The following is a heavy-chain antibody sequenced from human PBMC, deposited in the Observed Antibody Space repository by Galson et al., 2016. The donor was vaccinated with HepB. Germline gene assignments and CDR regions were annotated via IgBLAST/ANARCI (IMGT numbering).Heavy chain of an antibody. CDR2: INGGNANT. Sequence: SVKVSCKASGYTFAAYAMHWVRQAPGQRLEWMGWINGGNANTRYSQKFQGRVTISRDTSASTAYMELSSLRSEDTAVYYCARPFWFGESPPDYWGQGTLVTVSS. V-gene: IGHV1-3*01. CDR1: GYTFAAYA. J-gene: IGHJ4*02. CDR3: ARPFWFGESPPDY. D-gene: IGHD3-10*01.